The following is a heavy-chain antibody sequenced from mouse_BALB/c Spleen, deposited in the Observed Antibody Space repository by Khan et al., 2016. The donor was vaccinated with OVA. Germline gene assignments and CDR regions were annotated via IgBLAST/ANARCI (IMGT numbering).Heavy chain of an antibody. CDR1: GFTFSTFG. Sequence: EVQGVESGGDLVKPGGSLKLSCAASGFTFSTFGMSWVRQTPDKRLEWVATISTGGSYTYYPDIVKGRFIISRDNAKNTLDLQMSSLKSEDKAMYYCTRLAYYYDSEGFAYWGQGTLVTVSA. J-gene: IGHJ3*01. V-gene: IGHV5-6*01. CDR2: ISTGGSYT. CDR3: TRLAYYYDSEGFAY. D-gene: IGHD1-1*01.